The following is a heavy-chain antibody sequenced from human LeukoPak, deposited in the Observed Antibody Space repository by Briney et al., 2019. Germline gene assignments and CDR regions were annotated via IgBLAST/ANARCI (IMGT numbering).Heavy chain of an antibody. D-gene: IGHD3-3*01. CDR1: GDSINSVGYY. Sequence: SQTLSLTCTVSGDSINSVGYYWTWIRQFPGKGPEGSGYIDHSGDTYYNPSLKSRLVMSVDASNNHFSLALSSVTAADTALYYCARAGVGRRYFFGLDVWGPGTTVTVSS. J-gene: IGHJ6*02. V-gene: IGHV4-31*03. CDR3: ARAGVGRRYFFGLDV. CDR2: IDHSGDT.